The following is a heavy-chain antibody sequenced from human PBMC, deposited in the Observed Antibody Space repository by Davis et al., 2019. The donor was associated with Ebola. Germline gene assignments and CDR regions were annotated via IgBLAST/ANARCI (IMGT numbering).Heavy chain of an antibody. Sequence: GESLKISCAASGFTFNIFDMHWVRQAPGKGLVWVSRINGDGSSTSYADSVKGRFTISRDNAKNTLYLQMNSLRADDTAVYYCAKQRGVGAIDYDYWGRGTVVTVSS. CDR2: INGDGSST. D-gene: IGHD1-26*01. J-gene: IGHJ4*02. CDR1: GFTFNIFD. CDR3: AKQRGVGAIDYDY. V-gene: IGHV3-74*01.